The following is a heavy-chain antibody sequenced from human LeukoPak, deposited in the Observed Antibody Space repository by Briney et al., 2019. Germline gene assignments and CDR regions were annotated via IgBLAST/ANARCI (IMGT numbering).Heavy chain of an antibody. Sequence: SETLSLTCTVSGGSISSSSYYWGWIRQPPGKGLEWIGSFYYSGSTYYNPSLKSRVTISVDTSKNQFSLKLSSVTAADTAVYYCAREGGPYRPLDYSGQGTLVTVSS. J-gene: IGHJ4*02. V-gene: IGHV4-39*02. CDR3: AREGGPYRPLDY. CDR2: FYYSGST. CDR1: GGSISSSSYY.